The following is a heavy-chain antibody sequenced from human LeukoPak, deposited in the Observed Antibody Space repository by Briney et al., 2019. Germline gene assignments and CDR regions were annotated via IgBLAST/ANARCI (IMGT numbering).Heavy chain of an antibody. CDR3: AKDDSGYDVFDY. D-gene: IGHD5-12*01. CDR2: IIPIFGTA. V-gene: IGHV1-69*06. J-gene: IGHJ4*02. CDR1: GGTFSSYA. Sequence: SVKVSCKASGGTFSSYAISWVRQAPGQGLEWMGGIIPIFGTANYAQKFQGRVTITADKSTSTAYMELSSLRSEDTAVYYCAKDDSGYDVFDYWGQGTLVTVSS.